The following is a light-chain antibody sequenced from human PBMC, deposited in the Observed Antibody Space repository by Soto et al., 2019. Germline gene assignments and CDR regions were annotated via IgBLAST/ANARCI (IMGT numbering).Light chain of an antibody. CDR3: QQYNNWPWT. V-gene: IGKV3-15*01. Sequence: EKVMTQSPATLSVSPGERVTLSCRASQSVSSDLAWYQQKPGQTPRLLIYGASTRATGIPDRFSGSGSGTEFTLIITTLQSEDFAVYYCQQYNNWPWTFGQGTKVDIK. CDR2: GAS. J-gene: IGKJ1*01. CDR1: QSVSSD.